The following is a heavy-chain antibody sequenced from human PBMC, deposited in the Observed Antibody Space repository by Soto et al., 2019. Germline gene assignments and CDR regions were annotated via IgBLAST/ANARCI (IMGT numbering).Heavy chain of an antibody. CDR3: ARGIGRANYYGSGSYIY. Sequence: PSETLSLTCAVYGGSFSGYYWSWIRQPPGKGLEWIGEINRSGSTNYNPSLKSRVTISVDTSKNQFSLKLSSVTAADTAVYYCARGIGRANYYGSGSYIYWGQGTLVTVSS. J-gene: IGHJ4*02. V-gene: IGHV4-34*01. CDR2: INRSGST. CDR1: GGSFSGYY. D-gene: IGHD3-10*01.